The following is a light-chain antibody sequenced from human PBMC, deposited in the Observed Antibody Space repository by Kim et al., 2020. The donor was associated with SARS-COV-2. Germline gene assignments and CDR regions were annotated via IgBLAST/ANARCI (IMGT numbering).Light chain of an antibody. CDR1: SLRSYY. V-gene: IGLV3-19*01. J-gene: IGLJ2*01. CDR3: NSRDSSGNHI. Sequence: VALGQTVRITCQGDSLRSYYASWYQQKPGQAPVLVIYGKNNRPSGIPDRFSGSSSGNTASLTITGAQAEDEADYYCNSRDSSGNHIFGGGTKLTVL. CDR2: GKN.